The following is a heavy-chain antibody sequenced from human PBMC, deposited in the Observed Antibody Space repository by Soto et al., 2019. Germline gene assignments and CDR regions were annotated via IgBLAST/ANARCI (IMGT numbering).Heavy chain of an antibody. CDR1: GYSFTSYW. J-gene: IGHJ6*02. D-gene: IGHD3-10*01. CDR3: ARSRYYYGSGSYYSYYYYGMDV. CDR2: IYPGDSDT. V-gene: IGHV5-51*01. Sequence: GESLKISCKGSGYSFTSYWIGWVRQMPGKGLEWMGIIYPGDSDTRYSPSFQGQVTISADKSISTAYLQWNSLKASDTAMYYCARSRYYYGSGSYYSYYYYGMDVWGQGTTVTVSS.